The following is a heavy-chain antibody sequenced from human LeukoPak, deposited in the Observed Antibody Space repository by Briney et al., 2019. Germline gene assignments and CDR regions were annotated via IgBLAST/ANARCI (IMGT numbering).Heavy chain of an antibody. D-gene: IGHD3-22*01. CDR3: AGLVGRYSSGLYYYYFDY. CDR2: MYLSGTT. Sequence: PSGTLSLTCTVSGDSINSLDLWSWVRQPPGKGLEWIGEMYLSGTTHSNPSVKSRVTISIDKSKNQFFLNLSPVTAADTAVYYCAGLVGRYSSGLYYYYFDYWGQGTLVTVSP. J-gene: IGHJ4*02. CDR1: GDSINSLDL. V-gene: IGHV4-4*02.